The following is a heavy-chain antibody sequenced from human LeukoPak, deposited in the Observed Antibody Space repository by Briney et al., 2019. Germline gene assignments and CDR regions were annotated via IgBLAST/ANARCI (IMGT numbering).Heavy chain of an antibody. J-gene: IGHJ4*02. D-gene: IGHD4-11*01. CDR3: AKECDYSPGHKFDL. V-gene: IGHV3-23*01. Sequence: GGSLRLSCAVSGVTLSNYAMSWVRQAPGKGLEWVSVLFVGGASTLYADSVKGRFTISGDTSKNTLYLQMNGLRAEDTAVYFCAKECDYSPGHKFDLWGQGTLVTVSS. CDR2: LFVGGAST. CDR1: GVTLSNYA.